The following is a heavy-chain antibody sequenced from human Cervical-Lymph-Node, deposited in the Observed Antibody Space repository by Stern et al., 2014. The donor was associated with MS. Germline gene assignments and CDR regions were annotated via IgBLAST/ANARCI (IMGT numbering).Heavy chain of an antibody. CDR2: MNPNSGNT. CDR3: ARDTMVRARDCFDP. V-gene: IGHV1-8*01. J-gene: IGHJ5*02. Sequence: QVQLVQSGAEVKKPGASVKVSCKASGYTFTSYDINSVRQATGQGLEWMGWMNPNSGNTGYAQKFQGRVTMTRNTSISTAYMELSSLRSEDTAVYYCARDTMVRARDCFDPWGQGTLVTVSS. CDR1: GYTFTSYD. D-gene: IGHD3-10*01.